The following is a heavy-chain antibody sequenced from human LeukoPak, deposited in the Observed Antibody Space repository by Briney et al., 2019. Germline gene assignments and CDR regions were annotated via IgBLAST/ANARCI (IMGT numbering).Heavy chain of an antibody. CDR1: GFTVSSNE. CDR2: ISGGST. J-gene: IGHJ4*02. Sequence: SLRLSXTASGFTVSSNEMSWVRQAPGKGLEWVSSISGGSTYYADSRKGRFTISRDNSKNTLYLQMNSLRAEDTAVYYCAKEYEWGYSYGTYDYWGQGTLVTVSS. D-gene: IGHD5-18*01. CDR3: AKEYEWGYSYGTYDY. V-gene: IGHV3-38-3*01.